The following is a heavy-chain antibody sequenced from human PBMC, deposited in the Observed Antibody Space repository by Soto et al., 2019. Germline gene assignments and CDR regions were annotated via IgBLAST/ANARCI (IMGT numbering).Heavy chain of an antibody. Sequence: QVQMVESGGGVVQPGWSLRLSCVASGFSFENYGMHWVRQDPGRGLEWVAIIWYDGSLQYYAAAVKGRFTISRDNSKNTLYLEMNSLRAEDTAVYYCANLWGDGYNLGQDYNGMDVWGQGTTVIVSS. J-gene: IGHJ6*02. CDR1: GFSFENYG. CDR2: IWYDGSLQ. CDR3: ANLWGDGYNLGQDYNGMDV. V-gene: IGHV3-33*06. D-gene: IGHD5-12*01.